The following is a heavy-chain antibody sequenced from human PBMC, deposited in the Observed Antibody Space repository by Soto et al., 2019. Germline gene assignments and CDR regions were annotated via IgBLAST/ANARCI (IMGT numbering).Heavy chain of an antibody. CDR1: GYTFTSYG. D-gene: IGHD5-12*01. J-gene: IGHJ3*02. CDR3: ARVASGWLQFTGARNDPFDI. Sequence: ASVKVSCKASGYTFTSYGISWVRQAPGQGLEWMGWISAYNGNTNYAQKLQGRVTVTTDTSTSTAYMELRSLRSDDTAVYYCARVASGWLQFTGARNDPFDIWGQGTMVTVSS. CDR2: ISAYNGNT. V-gene: IGHV1-18*01.